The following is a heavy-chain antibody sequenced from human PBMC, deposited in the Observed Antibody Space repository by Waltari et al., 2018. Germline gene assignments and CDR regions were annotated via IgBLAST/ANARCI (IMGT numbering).Heavy chain of an antibody. V-gene: IGHV4-59*01. J-gene: IGHJ4*02. CDR3: ASIAAAAPFFDY. CDR2: IYYSGST. D-gene: IGHD6-13*01. CDR1: GGSISSYY. Sequence: QVQLQESGPGLVKPSETLSLTCTVSGGSISSYYWSWIRQPPGKGLEWIGYIYYSGSTNYNPSLKSRVTISVDTSKNQFSLKLGSVTAADTAVYYCASIAAAAPFFDYWGQGTLVTVSS.